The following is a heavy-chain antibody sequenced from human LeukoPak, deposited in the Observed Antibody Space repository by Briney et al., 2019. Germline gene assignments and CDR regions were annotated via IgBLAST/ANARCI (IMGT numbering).Heavy chain of an antibody. Sequence: PGGSLRLSCAASGFTFSSYSMNWVRQAPGKGLEWVSSISSSSSYIYYADSVKGRFTISRDNAKNSQYLQMNSLRAEDTAVYYCAREYYYDSSAWGAFDIWGQGTMVTVSS. D-gene: IGHD3-22*01. CDR1: GFTFSSYS. CDR3: AREYYYDSSAWGAFDI. CDR2: ISSSSSYI. J-gene: IGHJ3*02. V-gene: IGHV3-21*01.